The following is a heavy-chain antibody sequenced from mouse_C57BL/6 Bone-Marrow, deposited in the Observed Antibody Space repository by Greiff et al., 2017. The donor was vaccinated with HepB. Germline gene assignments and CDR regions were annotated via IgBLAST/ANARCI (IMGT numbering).Heavy chain of an antibody. CDR3: ARNSGSYPYYFDY. CDR1: GFSLTSYA. J-gene: IGHJ2*01. Sequence: VMLVESGPGLVAPSQCLSITCTVSGFSLTSYAISWVRQPPGKGLEWLGVIWTGGGTNYNSALKSRLSISKDNSKSQVFLIMNSLQTDDTARYYCARNSGSYPYYFDYWGQGTTLTVSS. D-gene: IGHD1-1*02. CDR2: IWTGGGT. V-gene: IGHV2-9-1*01.